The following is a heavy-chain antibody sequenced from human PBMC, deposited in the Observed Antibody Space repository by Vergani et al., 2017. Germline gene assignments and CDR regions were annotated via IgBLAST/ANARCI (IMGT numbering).Heavy chain of an antibody. J-gene: IGHJ3*02. V-gene: IGHV3-11*06. Sequence: QVQLVESGGGLVKPGGSLRLSCAASGFTFSDYYMSWIRQAPGKGLEWVSYISSSSSYTNYADSLKGRFTISRDNAKNSLYLQMNSLRAEDTAVYYCARHSGSYLARDIWGQGTMVTVSS. CDR3: ARHSGSYLARDI. CDR2: ISSSSSYT. CDR1: GFTFSDYY. D-gene: IGHD1-26*01.